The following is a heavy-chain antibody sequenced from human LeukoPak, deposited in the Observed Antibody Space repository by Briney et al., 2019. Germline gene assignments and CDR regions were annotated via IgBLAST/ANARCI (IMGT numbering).Heavy chain of an antibody. CDR3: ARERLSYYYMDA. CDR1: GGSIGSSTYY. D-gene: IGHD1-1*01. J-gene: IGHJ6*03. Sequence: SETLSLTYTVSGGSIGSSTYYWVWIRQPPGKGLEWIGSIYYNGDTYYSPYLQSRVSISVATSKNQFSLKLSSVTAADTAVYYCARERLSYYYMDAWGKGTTVTFSS. CDR2: IYYNGDT. V-gene: IGHV4-39*07.